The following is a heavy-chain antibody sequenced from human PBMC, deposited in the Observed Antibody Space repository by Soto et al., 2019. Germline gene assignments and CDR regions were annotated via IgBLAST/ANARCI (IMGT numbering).Heavy chain of an antibody. CDR2: IYYSGGT. V-gene: IGHV4-59*08. D-gene: IGHD1-20*01. CDR1: GGSVSTYY. Sequence: PSETLSLTCTVSGGSVSTYYWNWIRQPPGKGLEWIGYIYYSGGTNYNPSLKSRVTISADTSKNQVSLKLTSVTAADTAVYYCASLSGTTTGVYYYYGLDVWGQGTTVTVS. J-gene: IGHJ6*02. CDR3: ASLSGTTTGVYYYYGLDV.